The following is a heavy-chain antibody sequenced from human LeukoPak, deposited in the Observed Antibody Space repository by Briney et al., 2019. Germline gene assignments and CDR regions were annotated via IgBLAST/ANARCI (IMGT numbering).Heavy chain of an antibody. CDR2: INPNSGGT. Sequence: ASVKVSCKTSGYSFTNYYMHWVRQAPGQGLEWMGWINPNSGGTSSAQKVQGRVTMTRDTSITTVYMEVSWLTSDDTAIYYCARADRLHGGPYLIGPWGQGTLVTVSS. CDR3: ARADRLHGGPYLIGP. V-gene: IGHV1-2*02. D-gene: IGHD2-21*01. J-gene: IGHJ5*02. CDR1: GYSFTNYY.